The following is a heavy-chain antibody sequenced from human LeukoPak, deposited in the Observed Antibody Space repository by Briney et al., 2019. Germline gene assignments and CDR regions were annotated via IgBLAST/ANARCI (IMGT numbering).Heavy chain of an antibody. Sequence: SETLSLTCTVSGGSISSYYWSWIRQPPGKGLEWIGYIYTSGSTNYNPSLKSRVTISVDTSKNQFSLKLSSVTAADTAVYYCASTYYGGDAFDIWGQGTMVTVSS. CDR3: ASTYYGGDAFDI. CDR2: IYTSGST. CDR1: GGSISSYY. V-gene: IGHV4-4*09. J-gene: IGHJ3*02. D-gene: IGHD3-10*01.